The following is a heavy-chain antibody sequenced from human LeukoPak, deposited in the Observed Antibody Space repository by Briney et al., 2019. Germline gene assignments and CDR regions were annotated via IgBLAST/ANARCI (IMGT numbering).Heavy chain of an antibody. J-gene: IGHJ4*02. Sequence: PGGSLRLSRGASGFRFESHTMGWVRQAPGKGLEWISSITSGSTTVYYGDSVRGRFTVSRDNAKNSLYLQMNNMRVSDTAVYFCARDVGDGEYFFDFWGQGTLVSVSS. CDR2: ITSGSTTV. V-gene: IGHV3-48*04. CDR1: GFRFESHT. D-gene: IGHD3-16*01. CDR3: ARDVGDGEYFFDF.